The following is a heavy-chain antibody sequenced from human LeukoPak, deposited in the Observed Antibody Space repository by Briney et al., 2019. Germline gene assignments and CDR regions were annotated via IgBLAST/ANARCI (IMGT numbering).Heavy chain of an antibody. CDR1: GFTFSSYG. J-gene: IGHJ4*02. D-gene: IGHD6-13*01. Sequence: GGSLRLSCAASGFTFSSYGMHWVRQAPGKGLEWVAVISYDGSNKYYADSVKGRFTISRDNSKNTLYLQMNSLRAEDTAVYYCARSIAAAGTCLNYWGQGTLVTVSS. CDR2: ISYDGSNK. V-gene: IGHV3-30*03. CDR3: ARSIAAAGTCLNY.